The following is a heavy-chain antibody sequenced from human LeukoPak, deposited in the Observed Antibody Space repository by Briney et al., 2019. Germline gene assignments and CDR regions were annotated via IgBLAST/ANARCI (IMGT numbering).Heavy chain of an antibody. D-gene: IGHD1-1*01. CDR2: IYYSGST. J-gene: IGHJ5*02. CDR1: GGSISRSRDY. CDR3: ARDRLQLQS. V-gene: IGHV4-39*07. Sequence: SETLSLTCTVSGGSISRSRDYWGWIRQPPGKGLEWIGSIYYSGSTYYNPSLKSRVTISGDTSKNQFSLKLSSVTAADTAVYYCARDRLQLQSWGQGTLVTVSS.